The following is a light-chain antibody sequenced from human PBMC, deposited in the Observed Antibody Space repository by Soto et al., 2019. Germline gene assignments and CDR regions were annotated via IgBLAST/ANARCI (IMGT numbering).Light chain of an antibody. CDR2: DVS. Sequence: QSALTQPASVSGSPGQSITISCAGTSSDVGGYTYVSWYQQHPGKAPKLMIYDVSNRPSGVSNRFSGSKSGNTASLTISGLQAEDEADYYCTSYTSSSTPYVSGGGTKVTVL. CDR1: SSDVGGYTY. J-gene: IGLJ1*01. CDR3: TSYTSSSTPYV. V-gene: IGLV2-14*01.